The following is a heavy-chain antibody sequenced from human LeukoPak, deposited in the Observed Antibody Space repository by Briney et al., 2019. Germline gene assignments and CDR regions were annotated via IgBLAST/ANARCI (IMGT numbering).Heavy chain of an antibody. CDR1: GGSISSYY. V-gene: IGHV4-59*01. Sequence: SETLSLTCTVSGGSISSYYWSWIRQPPGEGLEWIGYIYYSGSTNYNPSLKSRVTISVDKSKNQFSLKLRSVTAADTAVYYCARVEEGYGSGRRENYYYYYMDVWGKGTTVTISS. CDR3: ARVEEGYGSGRRENYYYYYMDV. D-gene: IGHD3-10*01. CDR2: IYYSGST. J-gene: IGHJ6*03.